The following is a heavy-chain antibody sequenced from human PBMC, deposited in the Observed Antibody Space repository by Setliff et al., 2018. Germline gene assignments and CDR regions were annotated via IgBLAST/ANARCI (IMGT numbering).Heavy chain of an antibody. J-gene: IGHJ1*01. D-gene: IGHD3-10*01. V-gene: IGHV4-34*01. CDR3: ARVDFTMIQGVLGL. Sequence: SETLSLTCTVYGDSFSDYYWSWIRQPPGQGLEWIEEINHSGHTNYSPSLRSRVTISVDMSKNQFSMKLTSVTAADTAVYYCARVDFTMIQGVLGLWGQGTLVTVSS. CDR2: INHSGHT. CDR1: GDSFSDYY.